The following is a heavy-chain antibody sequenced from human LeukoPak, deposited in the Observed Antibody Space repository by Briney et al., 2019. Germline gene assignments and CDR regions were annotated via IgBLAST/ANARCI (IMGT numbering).Heavy chain of an antibody. D-gene: IGHD6-13*01. CDR2: IRYDGSDK. CDR1: GFTFNIYA. V-gene: IGHV3-30*02. J-gene: IGHJ4*02. CDR3: AKERDSSSWSDY. Sequence: GGSLRLSCAPPGFTFNIYAMHWVREAPGKGLGWGAFIRYDGSDKYYADSVKGRFTISRDNSKNTLYLQMNSLRADDTAVYYCAKERDSSSWSDYWGQGTLVTVSS.